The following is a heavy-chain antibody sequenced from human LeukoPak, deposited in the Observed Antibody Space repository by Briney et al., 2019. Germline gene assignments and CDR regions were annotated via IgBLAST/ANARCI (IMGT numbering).Heavy chain of an antibody. J-gene: IGHJ6*03. Sequence: PSETLSLTCTVSGGSISSFYWSWIRQPPGKGLECIGYIYYSGTTNYNPSLKSRVSISVDTSKNQFSLRLNSVTAADTAVYYCARLSTEYNYYYMDVWGKGTTVTISS. D-gene: IGHD2-21*02. CDR1: GGSISSFY. CDR3: ARLSTEYNYYYMDV. CDR2: IYYSGTT. V-gene: IGHV4-59*01.